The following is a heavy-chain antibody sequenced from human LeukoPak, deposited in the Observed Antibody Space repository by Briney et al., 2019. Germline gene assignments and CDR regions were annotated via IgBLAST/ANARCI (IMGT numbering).Heavy chain of an antibody. CDR1: GFTFDEYG. Sequence: GGSLRLSCAASGFTFDEYGMSWVRQAPGEGLEWVSSINWDGGSTAYADSVQGRFTISRDNAKNSLHLQIKSLRAEDTALYYCARDSFSGSSLDYWGRGTLVTVSS. J-gene: IGHJ4*02. D-gene: IGHD1-26*01. CDR3: ARDSFSGSSLDY. CDR2: INWDGGST. V-gene: IGHV3-20*04.